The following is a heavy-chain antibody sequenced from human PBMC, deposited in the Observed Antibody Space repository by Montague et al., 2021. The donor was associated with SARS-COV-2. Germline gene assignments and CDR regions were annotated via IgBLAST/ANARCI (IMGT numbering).Heavy chain of an antibody. Sequence: PALVKPTQTLTLTCTFSGFSLSTSGVGVGWIRQPPGKALEWLALIYWDDDKRYSPSLKSRLTITKDTSKNQVVLTMINMDPVDTATYYCAHVGMACSGGSCYPTIKDWYFDLWGRGTLVTVSS. V-gene: IGHV2-5*02. J-gene: IGHJ2*01. D-gene: IGHD2-15*01. CDR1: GFSLSTSGVG. CDR3: AHVGMACSGGSCYPTIKDWYFDL. CDR2: IYWDDDK.